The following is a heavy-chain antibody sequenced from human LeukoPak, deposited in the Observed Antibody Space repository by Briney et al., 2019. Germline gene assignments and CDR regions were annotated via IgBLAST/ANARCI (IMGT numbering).Heavy chain of an antibody. J-gene: IGHJ4*02. V-gene: IGHV3-23*01. D-gene: IGHD3-9*01. Sequence: GGSLRLSCAASEFTFSNFAMSWVRQAPGKGLEWVSSISGNGADTYYADSVKGRFTISRDNSKNTLYLQMSSLRAEDTAVYYCAKLERYFDNDHWGQGTLVTVSS. CDR3: AKLERYFDNDH. CDR2: ISGNGADT. CDR1: EFTFSNFA.